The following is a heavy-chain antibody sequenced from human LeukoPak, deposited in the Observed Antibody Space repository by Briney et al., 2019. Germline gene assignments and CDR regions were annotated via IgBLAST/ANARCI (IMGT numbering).Heavy chain of an antibody. V-gene: IGHV4-59*01. Sequence: SETLSLTCTVSGGSISSYHWSWFRQAPGKGLEWIGYMYNSGSTNFNPSLKSRVTISVDTSKNQFSLRLSSVTAADTAVYYCAKDLNYDYVWGSYRYTASDYWGQGTLVTVSS. CDR1: GGSISSYH. CDR3: AKDLNYDYVWGSYRYTASDY. D-gene: IGHD3-16*02. CDR2: MYNSGST. J-gene: IGHJ4*02.